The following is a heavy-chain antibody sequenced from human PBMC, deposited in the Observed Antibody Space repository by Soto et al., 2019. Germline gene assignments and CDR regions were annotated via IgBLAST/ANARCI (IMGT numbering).Heavy chain of an antibody. CDR1: RGTFSSYA. J-gene: IGHJ6*02. Sequence: SVKVSCKASRGTFSSYAISWVRQAPGQGLEWMGGIIPIFGTANYAQKFQGRVTITADESTSTAYMELSSLRSEDTAVYYCASGPTARPHYYYYGMDVWGQGTTVTVSS. CDR3: ASGPTARPHYYYYGMDV. V-gene: IGHV1-69*13. D-gene: IGHD6-6*01. CDR2: IIPIFGTA.